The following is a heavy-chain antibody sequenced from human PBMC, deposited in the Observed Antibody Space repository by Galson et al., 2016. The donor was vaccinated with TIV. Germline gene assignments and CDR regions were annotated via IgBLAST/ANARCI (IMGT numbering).Heavy chain of an antibody. CDR1: YS. Sequence: YSWSWIRQPPGKGLEWIGYRYHGGSTYCNPSLKSRVTMTRDTSITTAYLELSGLRSDDTAVYYCARGFGVLTGNYLPKDFDYWGQGTLVTVSS. V-gene: IGHV4-30-2*04. CDR3: ARGFGVLTGNYLPKDFDY. J-gene: IGHJ4*02. D-gene: IGHD3-9*01. CDR2: RYHGGST.